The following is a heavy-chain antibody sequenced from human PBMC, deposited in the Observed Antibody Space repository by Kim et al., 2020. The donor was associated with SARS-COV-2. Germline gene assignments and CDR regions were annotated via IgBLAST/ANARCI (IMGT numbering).Heavy chain of an antibody. D-gene: IGHD6-13*01. Sequence: ASVKVSCKASGYTFTSYYMHWVRQAPGQGLEWMGIINPSGGSTSYAQKFQGRVTMTRDTSTSTVYMELSSLRSEDTAVYYCARVSAGYSSSWSDYYYGMDVWGQGTTVTVSS. CDR3: ARVSAGYSSSWSDYYYGMDV. V-gene: IGHV1-46*01. CDR2: INPSGGST. J-gene: IGHJ6*02. CDR1: GYTFTSYY.